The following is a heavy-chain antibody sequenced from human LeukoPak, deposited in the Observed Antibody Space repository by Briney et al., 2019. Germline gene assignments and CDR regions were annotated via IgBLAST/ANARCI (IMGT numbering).Heavy chain of an antibody. J-gene: IGHJ4*02. Sequence: GGSLRLSCTVSGFTVSSNSMSWVRQAPGKGLEWVSFIYSGGNTHYSDSVKGRFTISRDNSKNTLYLQMNSLRVEDTAIYYCAKERENYFEFDFWGQGTLVTVFS. CDR1: GFTVSSNS. V-gene: IGHV3-53*01. CDR3: AKERENYFEFDF. D-gene: IGHD1-7*01. CDR2: IYSGGNT.